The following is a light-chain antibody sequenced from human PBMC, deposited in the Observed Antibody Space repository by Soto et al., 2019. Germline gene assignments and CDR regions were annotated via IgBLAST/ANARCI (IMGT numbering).Light chain of an antibody. V-gene: IGLV1-40*01. CDR3: QSYDSSLSGPVV. Sequence: QAVLTQPPSASGAPGQRVTISCTGSSSNIGAGSDVHWYQQLPGTAPKLLIYGNSNRPSGVPDRFSGSKSGTSASLAITGLQAEDEADYYCQSYDSSLSGPVVFGGGTKLTVL. CDR1: SSNIGAGSD. CDR2: GNS. J-gene: IGLJ2*01.